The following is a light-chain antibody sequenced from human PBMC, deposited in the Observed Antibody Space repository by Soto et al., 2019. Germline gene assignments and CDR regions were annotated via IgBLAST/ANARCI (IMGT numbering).Light chain of an antibody. CDR1: SXDVGAYNS. J-gene: IGLJ1*01. CDR3: CSSAPESTYV. V-gene: IGLV2-23*01. CDR2: KGT. Sequence: QSVLAQPASVSGSPGQSITISCTGTSXDVGAYNSVSWYQQHPHKAPQVIIYKGTQRPSGVSSRFSGSTSGNAASLTISGLQADDEADYFCCSSAPESTYVFGSGTKVTVL.